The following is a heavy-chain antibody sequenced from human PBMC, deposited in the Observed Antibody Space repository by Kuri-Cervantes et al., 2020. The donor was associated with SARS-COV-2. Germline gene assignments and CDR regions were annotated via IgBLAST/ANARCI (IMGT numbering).Heavy chain of an antibody. Sequence: SETLSLTCAVSGYSISSGYYWGWIRQPPGKGLEWIGSIYHSGSTYYNPSLKSRVTISVDTSKNQFSLKLSSVTAADTAVYYCARGLGRYCSGGSCYSLYYYYYMDVWGKGTTVTVSS. CDR2: IYHSGST. J-gene: IGHJ6*03. CDR3: ARGLGRYCSGGSCYSLYYYYYMDV. D-gene: IGHD2-15*01. CDR1: GYSISSGYY. V-gene: IGHV4-38-2*01.